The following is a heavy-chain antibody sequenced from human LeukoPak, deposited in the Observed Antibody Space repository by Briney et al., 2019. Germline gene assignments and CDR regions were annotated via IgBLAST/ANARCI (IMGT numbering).Heavy chain of an antibody. Sequence: PGGSLRLSCAASGFTFSSYAMHWVRQAPGKGLEYVSAISRNGGSTYYANSVKSRFTISRDNSKNTLYLQMGSLRAEDTAVYYCARGGRGHDFSPNYYYGMDVWGQGTTVTVSS. CDR3: ARGGRGHDFSPNYYYGMDV. CDR2: ISRNGGST. V-gene: IGHV3-64*01. CDR1: GFTFSSYA. D-gene: IGHD5-12*01. J-gene: IGHJ6*02.